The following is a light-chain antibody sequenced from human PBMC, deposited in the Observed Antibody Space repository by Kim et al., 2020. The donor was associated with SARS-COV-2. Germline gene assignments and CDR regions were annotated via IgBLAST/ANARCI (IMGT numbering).Light chain of an antibody. CDR1: QNIISNY. CDR2: SAS. J-gene: IGKJ4*01. CDR3: QQYSNSVALS. Sequence: PGEAATPPCRSSQNIISNYLAWYQQKPGQAPRLLIYSASSRATGIPDRFSGSGSETDFTLTISRLEPEDFAVYHCQQYSNSVALSFGGGTKVDIK. V-gene: IGKV3-20*01.